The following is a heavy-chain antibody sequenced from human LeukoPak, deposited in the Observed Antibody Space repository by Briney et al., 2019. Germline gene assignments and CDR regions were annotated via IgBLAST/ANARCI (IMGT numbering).Heavy chain of an antibody. D-gene: IGHD6-19*01. V-gene: IGHV3-21*01. CDR1: GFTFSSYS. CDR2: ISSSSSYI. Sequence: GGSLRLSCAASGFTFSSYSMNWVRQAAGKGLEWVSSISSSSSYIYYADSVKGRFTISRDNAKNSLYLQMNSLRAEDTAVCYCARETRQWLGFDYWGQGTLLTVSS. CDR3: ARETRQWLGFDY. J-gene: IGHJ4*02.